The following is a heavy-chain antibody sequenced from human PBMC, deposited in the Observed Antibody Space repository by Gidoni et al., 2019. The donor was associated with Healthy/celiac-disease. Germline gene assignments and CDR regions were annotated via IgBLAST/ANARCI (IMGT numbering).Heavy chain of an antibody. CDR1: GGSFRGYY. D-gene: IGHD3-3*01. CDR2: INHSGST. Sequence: QVQLQQWGAGLLKPSETLSLTCAVYGGSFRGYYWSWIRQPPGKGLEWIGEINHSGSTNYNPSLKSRVTISVDTSKNQFSLKLSSVTAADTAVYYCARGARITIFGVVSRYAFDIWGQGTMVTVSS. J-gene: IGHJ3*02. CDR3: ARGARITIFGVVSRYAFDI. V-gene: IGHV4-34*01.